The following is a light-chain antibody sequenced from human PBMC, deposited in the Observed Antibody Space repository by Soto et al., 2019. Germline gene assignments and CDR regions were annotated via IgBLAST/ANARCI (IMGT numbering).Light chain of an antibody. CDR1: QSVSID. V-gene: IGKV3-15*01. Sequence: EIVMPQSPATVPVSPGARVTLSCRASQSVSIDLAWYQQKPGQAPRLLIYGASTRATDIPPSFTGSGSGTEFTLTISSLQSEDIAVYYCQQRSNWPMSTVGQGTRLEIK. CDR2: GAS. CDR3: QQRSNWPMST. J-gene: IGKJ5*01.